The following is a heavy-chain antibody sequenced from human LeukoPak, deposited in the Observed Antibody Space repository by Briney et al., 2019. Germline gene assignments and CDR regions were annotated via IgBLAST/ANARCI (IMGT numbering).Heavy chain of an antibody. V-gene: IGHV3-23*01. D-gene: IGHD6-19*01. J-gene: IGHJ4*02. Sequence: GGSLRLSCAASGFTFSSYAMSWVRQAPGKGLEWVSAISGSGGSTYYADSVKGRFTISRDNSKNTLYLQMDSLRAEDTAVYYCAKDRIAVAGPGDYFDYWGQGTLVTVSS. CDR1: GFTFSSYA. CDR2: ISGSGGST. CDR3: AKDRIAVAGPGDYFDY.